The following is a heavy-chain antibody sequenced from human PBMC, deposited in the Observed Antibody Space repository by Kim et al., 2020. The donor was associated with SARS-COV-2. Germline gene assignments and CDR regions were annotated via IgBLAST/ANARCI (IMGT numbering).Heavy chain of an antibody. V-gene: IGHV3-9*01. Sequence: GGSLRLSCAASGFTFGRYAMHWVRQAPGKGLEWVAVITCNGNTTDYADSVKGRFTISRDNAKNSVYLQMNGLRAEDTALYYCAADPSPGLYYAGLHDCWGQGALVTVSS. CDR2: ITCNGNTT. D-gene: IGHD1-26*01. J-gene: IGHJ4*02. CDR1: GFTFGRYA. CDR3: AADPSPGLYYAGLHDC.